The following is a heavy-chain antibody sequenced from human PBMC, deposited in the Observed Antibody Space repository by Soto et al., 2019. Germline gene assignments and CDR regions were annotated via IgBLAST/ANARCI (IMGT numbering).Heavy chain of an antibody. Sequence: QVQLVESGGGVVQPGRSLRVSCAASGFTFSHYAMHWVRQAPGKGLEWVAVVSYDGTKQFYADSVKGRFTISRDSSKSTLYLQMNNLRDEDTAVYYCARYRVYYYDSSGYYNFDFWGQGTLVTVSS. CDR3: ARYRVYYYDSSGYYNFDF. CDR2: VSYDGTKQ. D-gene: IGHD3-22*01. CDR1: GFTFSHYA. J-gene: IGHJ4*02. V-gene: IGHV3-30-3*01.